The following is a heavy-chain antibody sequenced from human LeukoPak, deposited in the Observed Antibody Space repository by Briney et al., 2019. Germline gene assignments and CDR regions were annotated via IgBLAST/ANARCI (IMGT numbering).Heavy chain of an antibody. V-gene: IGHV1-46*01. Sequence: ASVKVSCKASGYTFTSYYMHWVRLAPGQGLEWMGIINPGGDSTTYAQRFQGRVIMTWDVSTSTVYMDLTSLISEDTAMYYCARVGGVYSSSWYGAFDIWGQGTMVTVSS. J-gene: IGHJ3*02. D-gene: IGHD6-13*01. CDR1: GYTFTSYY. CDR3: ARVGGVYSSSWYGAFDI. CDR2: INPGGDST.